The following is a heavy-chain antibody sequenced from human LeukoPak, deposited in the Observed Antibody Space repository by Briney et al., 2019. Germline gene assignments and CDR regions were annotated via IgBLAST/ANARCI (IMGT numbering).Heavy chain of an antibody. J-gene: IGHJ4*02. D-gene: IGHD4-17*01. CDR3: ARDHYGDPVGY. Sequence: SVKVSCKASGGTFSSYAISWVRQASGQGLEWMGRIIPILGIANYAQKFQGRVTITADKSTSTAYMELSSLRSEDTAVYYCARDHYGDPVGYWGQGTLVTVSS. CDR1: GGTFSSYA. CDR2: IIPILGIA. V-gene: IGHV1-69*04.